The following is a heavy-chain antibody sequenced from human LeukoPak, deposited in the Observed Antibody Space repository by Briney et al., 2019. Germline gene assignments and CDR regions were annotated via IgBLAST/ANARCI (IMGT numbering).Heavy chain of an antibody. J-gene: IGHJ4*02. V-gene: IGHV3-23*01. D-gene: IGHD3-10*01. CDR2: ISGSGGST. CDR3: AAQSGSGSNYPDY. CDR1: GFTFSSYA. Sequence: PGGSLRLSCAASGFTFSSYAMSWVRQAPGKGLEWVSAISGSGGSTYYADSVKGRFTISRDNAKNSLYLQTNSLRAEDTAVYYCAAQSGSGSNYPDYWGQGTLVTVSS.